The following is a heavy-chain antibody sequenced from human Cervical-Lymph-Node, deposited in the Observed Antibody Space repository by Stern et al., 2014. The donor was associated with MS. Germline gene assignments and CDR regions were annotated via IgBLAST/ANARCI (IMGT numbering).Heavy chain of an antibody. Sequence: VQLVEAGGGVVKPGRSLRLSCAASGFTFSHYGLHWVRQAPGKGMEWVAGIWHDGTNTRYADSVNGRFTISRDNSKNTLFLQMNSLRVEDTAVYYCARDSWDLLNYFAYWGQGTLVTVSS. CDR3: ARDSWDLLNYFAY. J-gene: IGHJ4*02. D-gene: IGHD1-26*01. CDR1: GFTFSHYG. CDR2: IWHDGTNT. V-gene: IGHV3-33*01.